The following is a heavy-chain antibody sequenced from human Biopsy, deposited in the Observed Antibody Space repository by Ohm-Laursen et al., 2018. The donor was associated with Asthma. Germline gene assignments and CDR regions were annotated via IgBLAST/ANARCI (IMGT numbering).Heavy chain of an antibody. CDR3: ASGPEWYGLDV. V-gene: IGHV4-34*01. Sequence: SETLSLTCGVYRGSFRVYVWSWIRQPPGKGLEWIGESNQGGSPTFNPSLKSRVTISRDTSKNQLSLKLRSVTAADTAVYYCASGPEWYGLDVWGQGTTVTVS. D-gene: IGHD3-3*01. J-gene: IGHJ6*02. CDR2: SNQGGSP. CDR1: RGSFRVYV.